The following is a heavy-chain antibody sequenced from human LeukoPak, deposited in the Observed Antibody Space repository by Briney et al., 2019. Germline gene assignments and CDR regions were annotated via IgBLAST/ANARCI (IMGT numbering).Heavy chain of an antibody. V-gene: IGHV3-49*03. Sequence: GGSLRLSCTVSGFPFGDYHMTWFRQAPGKGLEWVGGIRSKAYGETTQYAASVKGRFSISRDDSKSIAYLQMNSLRTEDTAVYYCTRDGRESNFDYWGQGTPVTVSS. CDR3: TRDGRESNFDY. D-gene: IGHD2-15*01. CDR2: IRSKAYGETT. J-gene: IGHJ4*02. CDR1: GFPFGDYH.